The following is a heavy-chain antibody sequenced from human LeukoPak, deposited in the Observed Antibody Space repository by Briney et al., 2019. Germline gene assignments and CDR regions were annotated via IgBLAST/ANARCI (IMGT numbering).Heavy chain of an antibody. CDR1: GGSFSGYY. D-gene: IGHD6-13*01. CDR2: INHSGST. J-gene: IGHJ4*02. V-gene: IGHV4-34*01. CDR3: ARGGNTGYSSSWYPPYFDY. Sequence: SETLSLTCAVYGGSFSGYYWSWIRQPPGKGLEWIGEINHSGSTNYNPSLKSRVTISVDTSKNQFSLKLSSVTAADMAVYYCARGGNTGYSSSWYPPYFDYWGQGTLVTVSS.